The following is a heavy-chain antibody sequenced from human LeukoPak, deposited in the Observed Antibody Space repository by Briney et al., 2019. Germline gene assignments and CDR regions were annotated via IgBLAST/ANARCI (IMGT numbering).Heavy chain of an antibody. Sequence: SETLSLTCAVSGGSISSGGYSWSWIRQPPGKGLEWIGYIYYSGSTYYNPSLKSRVTISVDTSKNQFSLKLSSVTAADTAVYYCASGSTVVTLEAFDIWGQGTMVTVSS. D-gene: IGHD4-23*01. CDR1: GGSISSGGYS. J-gene: IGHJ3*02. CDR3: ASGSTVVTLEAFDI. CDR2: IYYSGST. V-gene: IGHV4-30-4*07.